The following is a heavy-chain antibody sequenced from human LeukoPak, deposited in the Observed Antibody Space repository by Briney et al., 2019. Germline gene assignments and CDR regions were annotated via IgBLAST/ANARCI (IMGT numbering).Heavy chain of an antibody. Sequence: PGGSLRLSCAASGFTFASYAMSWVRQAPGMGLEWVSTISGNGGSTYYADSVKGRFAISRDNSKNTLCLQMNSLRAEDTAVYYCAKDADSLTGYYTDYWGQGTLVTVSS. D-gene: IGHD3/OR15-3a*01. CDR2: ISGNGGST. J-gene: IGHJ4*02. V-gene: IGHV3-23*01. CDR3: AKDADSLTGYYTDY. CDR1: GFTFASYA.